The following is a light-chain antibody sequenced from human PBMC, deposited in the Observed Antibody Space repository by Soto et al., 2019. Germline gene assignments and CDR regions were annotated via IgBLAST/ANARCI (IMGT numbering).Light chain of an antibody. CDR2: RNN. V-gene: IGLV1-47*01. Sequence: QTVVTQPPSASGTPGQRVTISCSGSSSNIGSNFIYWYQQLPGTAPKLLIDRNNQRPSGVPDRFSGSKSGTSASLAISGLRSEDEGDYHCAAWDDSLSGVVFGGGTKVTVL. CDR3: AAWDDSLSGVV. CDR1: SSNIGSNF. J-gene: IGLJ2*01.